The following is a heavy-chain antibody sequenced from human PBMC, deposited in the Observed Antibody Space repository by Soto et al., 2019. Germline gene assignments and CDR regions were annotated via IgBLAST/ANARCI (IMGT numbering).Heavy chain of an antibody. CDR3: ARDGIGRTSIGGYFDY. D-gene: IGHD6-25*01. V-gene: IGHV3-33*01. CDR2: IRYDGSNI. Sequence: GGSLRLSCAASGSIFRGYGMHWVRQAPGKGLEWVAVIRYDGSNINYADSVMGRFTISRDNSKNTLYLEMNSLRAEDTAVYYCARDGIGRTSIGGYFDYWGQGSLVTVSS. J-gene: IGHJ4*02. CDR1: GSIFRGYG.